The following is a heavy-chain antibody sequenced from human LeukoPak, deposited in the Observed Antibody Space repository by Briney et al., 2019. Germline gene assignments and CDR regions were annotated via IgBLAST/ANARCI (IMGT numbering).Heavy chain of an antibody. CDR1: GYTFTSYG. D-gene: IGHD5-12*01. V-gene: IGHV1-18*01. CDR3: ARTTDQYRENWFDP. Sequence: ASVKVSCKASGYTFTSYGISWVRQAPGQGLEWMGWISAYNGNTNYAQKLQGRVTVTTDTSTSTAYMELRSLRSDDTAVYYCARTTDQYRENWFDPWGQGTLVTVSS. CDR2: ISAYNGNT. J-gene: IGHJ5*02.